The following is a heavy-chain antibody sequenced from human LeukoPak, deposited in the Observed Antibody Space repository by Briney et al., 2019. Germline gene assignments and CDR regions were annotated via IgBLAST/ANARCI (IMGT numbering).Heavy chain of an antibody. CDR1: GFTVGSNY. D-gene: IGHD6-19*01. Sequence: GGSLRLSCAASGFTVGSNYMSWVRQAPGKGLEWVSLISSGGSTYYADSVKGRFTISRDNSKNTLYLQMDSLRAEDTALYFCANSRQIAVGFDYWGQGTLVTVSS. V-gene: IGHV3-53*01. CDR3: ANSRQIAVGFDY. J-gene: IGHJ4*02. CDR2: ISSGGST.